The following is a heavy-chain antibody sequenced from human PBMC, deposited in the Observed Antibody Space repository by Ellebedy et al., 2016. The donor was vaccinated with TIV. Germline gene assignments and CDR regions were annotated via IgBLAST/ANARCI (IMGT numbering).Heavy chain of an antibody. J-gene: IGHJ5*02. CDR1: GFTLRGNA. D-gene: IGHD3-3*01. V-gene: IGHV3-23*01. CDR3: AKDLHHWSANDR. CDR2: FGGDLRT. Sequence: GESLKISCAAFGFTLRGNAMSWVRQAPGKGLEWFSGFGGDLRTHYADPVKGRFTISRDDSQDTLFLEMNRLRVEDTAVYYCAKDLHHWSANDRWGQGTLVSVSS.